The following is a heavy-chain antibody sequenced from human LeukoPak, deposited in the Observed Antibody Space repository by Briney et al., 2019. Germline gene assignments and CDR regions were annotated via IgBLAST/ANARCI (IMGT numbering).Heavy chain of an antibody. D-gene: IGHD3-10*01. CDR1: GGSISSSSYY. CDR3: AGATWERFGELSYFDN. CDR2: IYYSGST. J-gene: IGHJ4*02. Sequence: PSETLSLTCTVSGGSISSSSYYWGWIRQPPGKGLEWIGSIYYSGSTYYNPSLKSRVTISVDTSKNQFSLKLSSVTAADTAVYYCAGATWERFGELSYFDNWGQGTLVTVSS. V-gene: IGHV4-39*07.